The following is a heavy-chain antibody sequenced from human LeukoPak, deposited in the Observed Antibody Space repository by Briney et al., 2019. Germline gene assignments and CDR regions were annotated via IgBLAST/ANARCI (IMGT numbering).Heavy chain of an antibody. CDR1: GGSISNYI. CDR3: AIVMGRGCNPGV. V-gene: IGHV4-59*08. Sequence: SETLSLTCSVSGGSISNYICAWIRQPPGKGLEWIGYISYSGSTSYNPSLKSRVTISVDTSKNQFSLRLTSVTAADTAVYYCAIVMGRGCNPGVWGQGTLVTVSS. D-gene: IGHD6-19*01. CDR2: ISYSGST. J-gene: IGHJ4*02.